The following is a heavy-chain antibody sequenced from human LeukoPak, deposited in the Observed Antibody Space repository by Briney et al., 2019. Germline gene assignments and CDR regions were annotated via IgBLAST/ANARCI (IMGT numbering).Heavy chain of an antibody. CDR1: GFTVNSNY. Sequence: PGGSLRLSCAASGFTVNSNYMSWVRQAPGKGLEWVSIIYSSGTTYCADSVKGRFTISRDNSKNTLYLQMNSLRAEDTAVYYCAREVKKGIAAAGSRDYWGQGTLVTVSS. CDR2: IYSSGTT. J-gene: IGHJ4*02. D-gene: IGHD6-13*01. CDR3: AREVKKGIAAAGSRDY. V-gene: IGHV3-53*01.